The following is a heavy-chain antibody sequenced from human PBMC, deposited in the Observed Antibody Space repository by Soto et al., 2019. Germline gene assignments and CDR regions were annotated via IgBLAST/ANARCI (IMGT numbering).Heavy chain of an antibody. CDR1: GGSFSGYY. V-gene: IGHV4-34*01. CDR2: INHSGST. J-gene: IGHJ4*02. Sequence: QVQLQQWGAGLLKPSETLSLTCAVYGGSFSGYYWSWIRQPPGKGLEWIGEINHSGSTTYNPSLKIRVTISVDTSKNQFSLKLSSVTAADTAVYYCARGFIAARMNYWGQGTLVTVSS. D-gene: IGHD6-6*01. CDR3: ARGFIAARMNY.